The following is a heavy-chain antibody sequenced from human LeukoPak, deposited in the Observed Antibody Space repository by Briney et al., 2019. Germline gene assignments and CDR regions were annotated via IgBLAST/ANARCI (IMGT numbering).Heavy chain of an antibody. D-gene: IGHD6-25*01. CDR1: GASISGHY. CDR3: ARLRRAAMEFDY. V-gene: IGHV4-59*08. J-gene: IGHJ4*02. CDR2: ISHIGST. Sequence: KPSETLSLTCTVSGASISGHYLTWLRQPPGKGLEWIGYISHIGSTNYNPSLKSRVTISVDTSKNQFSLKLSSVTAADTAVYYCARLRRAAMEFDYWGQGTLVTVSS.